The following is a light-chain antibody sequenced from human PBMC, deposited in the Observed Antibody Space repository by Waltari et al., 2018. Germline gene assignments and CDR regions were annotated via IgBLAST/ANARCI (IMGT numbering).Light chain of an antibody. Sequence: QSALTQPASVSGSPGQSITIPCTGINGYVCGYYYVPWYQQYPGKAPKLLIYDVSHRPSGVSSRFSASKSGNTASLTISGLQTEDEADYYCTSYRSTNTRVIFGGGTKLAVL. J-gene: IGLJ2*01. CDR2: DVS. V-gene: IGLV2-14*03. CDR1: NGYVCGYYY. CDR3: TSYRSTNTRVI.